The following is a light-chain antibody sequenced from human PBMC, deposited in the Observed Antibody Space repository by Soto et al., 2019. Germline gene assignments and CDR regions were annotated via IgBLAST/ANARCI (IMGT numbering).Light chain of an antibody. CDR2: AAS. CDR3: QQSYSTPFT. V-gene: IGKV1-39*01. Sequence: DIQMTQSPSSLSASVGDRVTITCRASQSILTYLNWFQQKPGKAPKLLIYAASILQSGVPSRFSGSGSGTDFTLTISSLQPEDFATYSCQQSYSTPFTFGPGTKVDVK. J-gene: IGKJ3*01. CDR1: QSILTY.